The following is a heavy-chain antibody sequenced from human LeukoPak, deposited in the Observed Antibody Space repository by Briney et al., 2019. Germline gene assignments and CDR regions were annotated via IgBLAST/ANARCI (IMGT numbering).Heavy chain of an antibody. J-gene: IGHJ6*02. V-gene: IGHV3-30*18. D-gene: IGHD4-17*01. CDR3: AKEGREDGDYPYGMDV. Sequence: PGGSLRRSCAASGFTFSSYGMHWVRQAPGKGLEWVAVISYDGSNKYYADSVKGRFTISRDNSKNTLYLQMNSLRAEDTAVYCCAKEGREDGDYPYGMDVWGQGTTVTVSS. CDR2: ISYDGSNK. CDR1: GFTFSSYG.